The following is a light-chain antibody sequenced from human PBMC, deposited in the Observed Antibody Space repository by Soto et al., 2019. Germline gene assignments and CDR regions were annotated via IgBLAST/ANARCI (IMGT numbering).Light chain of an antibody. J-gene: IGKJ4*01. CDR2: GAS. CDR3: QQYGSSPLT. CDR1: QSISSN. Sequence: SQSPDTLSVSTGERATLSCRASQSISSNLAWYQQKPGQAPRLLIYGASTRAAGIPDRFSGSGSGTDFTLTITRLEPEDSAVYYCQQYGSSPLTFGGGTNVAI. V-gene: IGKV3-20*01.